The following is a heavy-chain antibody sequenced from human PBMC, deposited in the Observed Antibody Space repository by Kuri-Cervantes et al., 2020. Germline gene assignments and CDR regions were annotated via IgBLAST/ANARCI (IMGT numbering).Heavy chain of an antibody. J-gene: IGHJ4*02. CDR1: GYTFTGYY. CDR2: INPNSGGT. V-gene: IGHV1-2*02. D-gene: IGHD2-21*02. Sequence: ASVKVSCKASGYTFTGYYMHWVRQAPGQGLEWMGWINPNSGGTNYAQKFQGRVTMTRNTSISTAYMELSSLRSEDTAVYYCARDWNCGGDCFGFYYFDYWGQGTLVTVSS. CDR3: ARDWNCGGDCFGFYYFDY.